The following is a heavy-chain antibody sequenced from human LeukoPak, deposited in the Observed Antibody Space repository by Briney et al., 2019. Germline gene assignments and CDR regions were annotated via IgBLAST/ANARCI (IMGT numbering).Heavy chain of an antibody. Sequence: GGSLRLSCVASGFTFSDYSMNWVRQAPGKGLEWVANIKEDGSEIYYVDVVKGRFTISRDNANNSLYLQMNSLGAEDTAVYYCARDLTPLIQLWPRSVDYNYGMDVWGQGTTVTVSS. CDR3: ARDLTPLIQLWPRSVDYNYGMDV. CDR2: IKEDGSEI. CDR1: GFTFSDYS. D-gene: IGHD5-24*01. J-gene: IGHJ6*02. V-gene: IGHV3-7*01.